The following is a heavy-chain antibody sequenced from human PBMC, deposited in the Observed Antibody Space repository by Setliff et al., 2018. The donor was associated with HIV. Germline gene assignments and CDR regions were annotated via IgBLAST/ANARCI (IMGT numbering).Heavy chain of an antibody. CDR3: ARNPEMAALNYFYYYMDV. V-gene: IGHV1-69*10. Sequence: ASVKVSCKASGGNFRSYGISWVRQAPGQGLEWMGGIIPMSGVPKYAQKFQGRVTITADKSTSTAYMELSSLRSEDTAVYYCARNPEMAALNYFYYYMDVWGKGTTVTVAS. CDR2: IIPMSGVP. CDR1: GGNFRSYG. D-gene: IGHD6-19*01. J-gene: IGHJ6*03.